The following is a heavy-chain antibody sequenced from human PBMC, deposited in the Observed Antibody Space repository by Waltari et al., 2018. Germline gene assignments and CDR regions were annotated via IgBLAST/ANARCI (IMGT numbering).Heavy chain of an antibody. CDR1: GGSVSSGSYY. Sequence: QVQLQESGPGLVKPSETLSLTCTVSGGSVSSGSYYWSWIRQPPGKGLEWIGYIYYSGSTNYNPSLKSRVTISVDTSKNQFSLKLSSVTAADTAVYYCARENNWFDPWGQGTLVTVSS. CDR3: ARENNWFDP. V-gene: IGHV4-61*01. J-gene: IGHJ5*02. CDR2: IYYSGST.